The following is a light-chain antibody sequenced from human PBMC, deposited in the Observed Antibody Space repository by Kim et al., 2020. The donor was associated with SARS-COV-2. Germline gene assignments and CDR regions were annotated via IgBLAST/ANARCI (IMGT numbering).Light chain of an antibody. CDR3: AAWDDSLNGYV. Sequence: QTVIISSSGSTSNIGSHSVTWYQQLPGTAPKLLIYNSDRWPSGVPDRFTGSKSGTSASLAISGLQSRDEAVYYCAAWDDSLNGYVFGTGTKVTVL. CDR1: TSNIGSHS. V-gene: IGLV1-44*01. CDR2: NSD. J-gene: IGLJ1*01.